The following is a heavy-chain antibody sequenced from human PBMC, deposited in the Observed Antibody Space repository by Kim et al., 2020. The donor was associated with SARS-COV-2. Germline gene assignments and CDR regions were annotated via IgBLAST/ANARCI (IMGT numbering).Heavy chain of an antibody. D-gene: IGHD4-4*01. J-gene: IGHJ5*02. CDR3: ARDYSNYYGKQDNWFDP. Sequence: SVKVSCKASGGTFSSYAISWVRQAPGQGLEWMGGIIPIFGTANYAQKFQGRVTITADESTSTAYMELSSLRSEDTAVYYCARDYSNYYGKQDNWFDPWGQGTLVTVSS. V-gene: IGHV1-69*13. CDR1: GGTFSSYA. CDR2: IIPIFGTA.